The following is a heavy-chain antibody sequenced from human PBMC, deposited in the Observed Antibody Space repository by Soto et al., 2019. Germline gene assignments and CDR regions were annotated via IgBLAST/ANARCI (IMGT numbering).Heavy chain of an antibody. D-gene: IGHD2-21*02. CDR2: ISSSSSYI. CDR1: GFTFRTYS. Sequence: EVQLVESGGGLVKPGESLRLSCAASGFTFRTYSMNWVRQAPGKGLEWVSLISSSSSYIYYADSLKGRLTISRDNAKNSLYLEMNNLRAEDTAVYYCARFVSATAINDHWGQGTLVTVSS. V-gene: IGHV3-21*01. CDR3: ARFVSATAINDH. J-gene: IGHJ4*02.